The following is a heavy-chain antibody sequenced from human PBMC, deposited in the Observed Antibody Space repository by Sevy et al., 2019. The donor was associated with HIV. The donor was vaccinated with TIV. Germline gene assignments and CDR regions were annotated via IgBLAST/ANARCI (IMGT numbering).Heavy chain of an antibody. CDR2: IRHDGSDE. D-gene: IGHD2-8*02. CDR3: ARDRKVLLVVYAIPFDVFDI. Sequence: GGSLRLSCAASGFTCNNYGMHWVRQAPGKGLEWVTFIRHDGSDEYYTDSVKGRFTISRDNSKNTVYLQMNSLRAEDTAVYYCARDRKVLLVVYAIPFDVFDIWGQGTMVTVSS. J-gene: IGHJ3*02. CDR1: GFTCNNYG. V-gene: IGHV3-30*02.